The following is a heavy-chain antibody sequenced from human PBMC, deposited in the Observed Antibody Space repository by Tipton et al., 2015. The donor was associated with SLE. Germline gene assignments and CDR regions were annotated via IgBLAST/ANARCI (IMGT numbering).Heavy chain of an antibody. V-gene: IGHV4-59*01. D-gene: IGHD5-12*01. CDR1: GGSISSYY. CDR3: ARWVSGYADY. CDR2: IYNTGST. J-gene: IGHJ4*02. Sequence: TLSLTCTVSGGSISSYYWSWIRQPPGKGLEWIGYIYNTGSTNYNPSLRGRVTISEDTSKNQFSLTLTSVTAAVTAVYYCARWVSGYADYWRQGTLVSVSS.